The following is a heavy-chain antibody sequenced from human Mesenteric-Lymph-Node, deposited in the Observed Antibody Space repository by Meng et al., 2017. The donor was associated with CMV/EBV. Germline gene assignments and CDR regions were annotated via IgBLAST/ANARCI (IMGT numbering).Heavy chain of an antibody. D-gene: IGHD2/OR15-2a*01. CDR1: GYTFTGYY. Sequence: ASVKVSCKASGYTFTGYYIHWVRQAPGQGLEWMGWINPKSGGTNYAQNFQGRVTMTRDTSISTAYMDLSRLRSDDTAVYYCARDQPQQYYHNYYYYGMDVWGQGTTVTVSS. V-gene: IGHV1-2*02. CDR3: ARDQPQQYYHNYYYYGMDV. CDR2: INPKSGGT. J-gene: IGHJ6*02.